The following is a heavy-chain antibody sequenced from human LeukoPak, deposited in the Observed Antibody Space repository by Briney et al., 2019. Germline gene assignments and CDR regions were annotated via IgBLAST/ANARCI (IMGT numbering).Heavy chain of an antibody. J-gene: IGHJ4*02. V-gene: IGHV1-3*01. CDR2: INAGNGNT. Sequence: ASVKVSFKASGYTFTSYAMHWVRQAPGQRLEWMGWINAGNGNTKYSQKFQGRVTITRDTSASTAYMELSSLRSEDTAVYYCARGGKSGYSSSWYELDYWGQGTLVTVSS. CDR3: ARGGKSGYSSSWYELDY. CDR1: GYTFTSYA. D-gene: IGHD6-13*01.